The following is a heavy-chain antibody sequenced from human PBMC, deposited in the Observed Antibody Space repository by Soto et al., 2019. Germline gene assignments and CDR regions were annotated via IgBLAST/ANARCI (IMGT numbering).Heavy chain of an antibody. CDR1: GGSISSGDYY. D-gene: IGHD2-2*01. CDR3: ARARIYVVPAAHSRAPFDY. CDR2: IYYSGST. V-gene: IGHV4-30-4*02. J-gene: IGHJ4*02. Sequence: SDTLSLTCTVSGGSISSGDYYWSWIRQPPGKGLEWIGYIYYSGSTYYNPSLKSRVTISVDTSKNQFSLKLSSVTAADTAVYYCARARIYVVPAAHSRAPFDYWGQGTLVTVS.